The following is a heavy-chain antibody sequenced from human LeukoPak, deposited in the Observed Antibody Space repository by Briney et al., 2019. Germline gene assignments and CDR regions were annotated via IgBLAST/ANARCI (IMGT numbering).Heavy chain of an antibody. CDR3: ASGRGGRGGINYFDY. Sequence: GGSLRLSCAVSGLTFRNYGMHWVRQAPGKGLEWVAIIYYDGSEKYYVDSVKGRFTISRDNSKNTLYLQMNSLRAEDTALYYCASGRGGRGGINYFDYRGQGTLVTVSS. J-gene: IGHJ4*02. D-gene: IGHD2-15*01. V-gene: IGHV3-33*01. CDR2: IYYDGSEK. CDR1: GLTFRNYG.